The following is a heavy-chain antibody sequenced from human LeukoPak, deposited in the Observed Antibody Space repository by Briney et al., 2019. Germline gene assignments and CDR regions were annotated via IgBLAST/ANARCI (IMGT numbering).Heavy chain of an antibody. CDR2: INSDGTHR. D-gene: IGHD3-16*01. J-gene: IGHJ4*02. CDR1: GFSFSSYW. Sequence: GGSLRLSCAGSGFSFSSYWMHWVRQTPHKGLVWVSRINSDGTHRTYADSVKGRFTISRDNANKTLYLQMDSLSAGDTGIYYCARGGDFDYWGQGTQVTVSS. V-gene: IGHV3-74*01. CDR3: ARGGDFDY.